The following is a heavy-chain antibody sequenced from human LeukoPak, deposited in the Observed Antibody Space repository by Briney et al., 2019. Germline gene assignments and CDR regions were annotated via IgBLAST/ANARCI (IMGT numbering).Heavy chain of an antibody. Sequence: GGSLRVSSAPPGFTFTSYLLCSVRQAPGKGLVWVSRINSDGSSTSYADSVKGRFTISRDNAKNTLYLQMNSLRAEDTAVYYCARDRWELLSYYFDYWGQGTLVTVSS. J-gene: IGHJ4*02. CDR3: ARDRWELLSYYFDY. CDR2: INSDGSST. CDR1: GFTFTSYL. V-gene: IGHV3-74*01. D-gene: IGHD1-26*01.